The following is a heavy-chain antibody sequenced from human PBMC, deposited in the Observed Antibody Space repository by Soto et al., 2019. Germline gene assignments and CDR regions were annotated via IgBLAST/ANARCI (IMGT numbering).Heavy chain of an antibody. J-gene: IGHJ6*02. CDR1: GDIVSSNSAA. Sequence: SQTLSLTCAISGDIVSSNSAAWNWIRQSPSRGLEWLGRTYYRSKWYNDYAVSVKSRITINPDTSKNQFSLQLNSVTPEDTAVYYCARDRRMMQQLVPSRGMDVWGQGTTVTVSS. CDR3: ARDRRMMQQLVPSRGMDV. CDR2: TYYRSKWYN. V-gene: IGHV6-1*01. D-gene: IGHD6-13*01.